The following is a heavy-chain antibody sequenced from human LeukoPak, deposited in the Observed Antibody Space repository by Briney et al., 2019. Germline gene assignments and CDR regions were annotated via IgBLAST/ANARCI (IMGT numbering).Heavy chain of an antibody. V-gene: IGHV4-30-2*01. CDR3: ARVGHSSSWYNFDY. J-gene: IGHJ4*02. D-gene: IGHD6-13*01. CDR1: GGSISSGGYS. Sequence: PSETLSLTCAVSGGSISSGGYSWSWIRQPPGKGLEWIGEINHSGSTNYNPSLKSRVTISVDTSKNQFSLKLSSVTAADTAVYYCARVGHSSSWYNFDYWGQGTLVTVSS. CDR2: INHSGST.